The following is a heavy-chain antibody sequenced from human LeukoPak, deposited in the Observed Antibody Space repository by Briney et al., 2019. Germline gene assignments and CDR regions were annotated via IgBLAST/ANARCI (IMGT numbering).Heavy chain of an antibody. D-gene: IGHD7-27*01. CDR1: GYTFTDYY. Sequence: ASVKVSCKASGYTFTDYYIHWVRQAPGQGLEYMGWISPNSGGTNYAQMFQGRVTMTSDTSINTAFMELTSLRSDDTAVFYCARDSTGGYPDYWGQGTLVTVSA. J-gene: IGHJ4*02. V-gene: IGHV1-2*02. CDR2: ISPNSGGT. CDR3: ARDSTGGYPDY.